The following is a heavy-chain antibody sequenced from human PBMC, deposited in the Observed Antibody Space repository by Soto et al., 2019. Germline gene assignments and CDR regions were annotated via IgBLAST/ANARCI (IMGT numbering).Heavy chain of an antibody. CDR1: GFTFSSYS. Sequence: GGSLRLSCAASGFTFSSYSMNWVRQAPGKGLEWVSSFSGRGGSTYYADSVKGRFTISRDNSKNTLYLQMNNLRAEDAAVYFCAKENAGPFDYWGQGTLVTVSS. D-gene: IGHD2-8*01. J-gene: IGHJ4*02. CDR2: FSGRGGST. CDR3: AKENAGPFDY. V-gene: IGHV3-23*01.